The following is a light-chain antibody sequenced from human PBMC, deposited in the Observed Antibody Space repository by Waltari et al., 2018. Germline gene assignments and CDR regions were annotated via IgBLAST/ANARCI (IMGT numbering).Light chain of an antibody. CDR2: ATS. CDR3: QQLNSYPLT. J-gene: IGKJ3*01. CDR1: QDIRSY. Sequence: DIQLTQSPSFLSASVGDRVTITCRAGQDIRSYLAWYQQKPGKAPKLLIYATSTLQSGVPSRCSGSGSGTEFTLTISSLQPEDSATYYCQQLNSYPLTFGPGTKVDIK. V-gene: IGKV1-9*01.